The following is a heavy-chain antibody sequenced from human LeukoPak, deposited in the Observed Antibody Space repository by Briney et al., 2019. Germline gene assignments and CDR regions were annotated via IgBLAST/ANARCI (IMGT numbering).Heavy chain of an antibody. CDR3: VKDQAGG. V-gene: IGHV3-30*02. Sequence: PGGSLRLSCAASGFTFSDYGMHWVRQAPGKGLEWVAFTRYDGTIHHCRGSVEGRFIISRDNSMNTLYLQMNSLRTGDTAVYYCVKDQAGGWGQGTLVTVSA. J-gene: IGHJ4*02. CDR1: GFTFSDYG. CDR2: TRYDGTIH. D-gene: IGHD6-19*01.